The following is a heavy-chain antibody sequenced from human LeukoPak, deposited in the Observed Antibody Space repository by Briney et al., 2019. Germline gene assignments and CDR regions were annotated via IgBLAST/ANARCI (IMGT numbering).Heavy chain of an antibody. CDR3: ARGAPYNWFDP. V-gene: IGHV4-59*01. CDR2: IYYSGST. J-gene: IGHJ5*02. Sequence: SETLSLTCTVSGGSISSYYWSWIRQPPGKRLEWIGYIYYSGSTNYNPSLKSRVTISVDTSKNQFSLKLSSVTAADTAVYYCARGAPYNWFDPWGQGTLVSVSS. D-gene: IGHD1-26*01. CDR1: GGSISSYY.